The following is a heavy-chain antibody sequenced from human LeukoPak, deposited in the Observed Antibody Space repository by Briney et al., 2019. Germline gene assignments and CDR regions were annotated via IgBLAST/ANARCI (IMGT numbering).Heavy chain of an antibody. J-gene: IGHJ6*03. V-gene: IGHV4-34*01. Sequence: SETLSLTCAVYGGPFSGYYWSWIRQPPGKRLEWIGEINHSGSTNYNPSLKSRVTISVDTSKNQFSLKLSSVTAADTAVYYCARGKQLSLYYYYYMDVWGKGTTVTVSS. D-gene: IGHD6-13*01. CDR2: INHSGST. CDR3: ARGKQLSLYYYYYMDV. CDR1: GGPFSGYY.